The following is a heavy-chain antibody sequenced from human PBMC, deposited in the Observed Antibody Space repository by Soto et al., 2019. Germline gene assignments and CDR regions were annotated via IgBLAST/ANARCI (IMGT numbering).Heavy chain of an antibody. J-gene: IGHJ4*02. D-gene: IGHD6-19*01. CDR2: IIPIFGTA. CDR3: ARTRYLTPIIAVAVTRYYFDY. V-gene: IGHV1-69*01. Sequence: QVQLVQSGAEVKKPGSSVKVSCKASGGTFSSYAISWVRQAPGQGLEWMGGIIPIFGTANYAQKFQGRVTITADESTSTAYMELSSLRSEDTAVYYCARTRYLTPIIAVAVTRYYFDYWGQGTLVTVSS. CDR1: GGTFSSYA.